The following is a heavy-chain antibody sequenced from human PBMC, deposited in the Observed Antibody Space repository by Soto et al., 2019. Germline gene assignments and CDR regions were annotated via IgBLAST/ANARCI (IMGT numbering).Heavy chain of an antibody. D-gene: IGHD1-7*01. CDR2: ISSSSSYI. V-gene: IGHV3-21*01. Sequence: PGGSLRLSCAASGFTFSSYSMNWVRQAPGKGLEWVSSISSSSSYIYYADSVKGRFTISRDNAKNSLYLQMNSLRAEDTAVYYCARDRLELRGDAFDIWGQGTMGTVSS. CDR3: ARDRLELRGDAFDI. J-gene: IGHJ3*02. CDR1: GFTFSSYS.